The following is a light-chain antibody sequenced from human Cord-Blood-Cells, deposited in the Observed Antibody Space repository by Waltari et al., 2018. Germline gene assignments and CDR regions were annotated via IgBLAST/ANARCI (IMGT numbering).Light chain of an antibody. Sequence: QSALTQPASVSGSPGQSITISCTGTSSDVGGYNYVSWYQQHPGKAPKLMLYEVSNRPSGVSKRCSGAKSGNTASLTISGLQAEDEADYYFSSYTSSSTYVFGTGTKVTVL. CDR2: EVS. CDR3: SSYTSSSTYV. J-gene: IGLJ1*01. V-gene: IGLV2-14*01. CDR1: SSDVGGYNY.